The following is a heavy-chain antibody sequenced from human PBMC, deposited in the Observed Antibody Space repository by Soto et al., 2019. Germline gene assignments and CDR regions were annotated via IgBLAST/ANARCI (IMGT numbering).Heavy chain of an antibody. V-gene: IGHV1-2*02. J-gene: IGHJ4*02. CDR2: INPNSGGT. CDR1: GYTFTGYY. D-gene: IGHD3-9*01. CDR3: ARSYDILTGYSHPFDY. Sequence: ASVKVYCKASGYTFTGYYMHWVRQAPGQGLEWMGWINPNSGGTNYAQKFQGRVTMTRDTSISTAYMELSRLRSDDTAVYYCARSYDILTGYSHPFDYWGQGTLVT.